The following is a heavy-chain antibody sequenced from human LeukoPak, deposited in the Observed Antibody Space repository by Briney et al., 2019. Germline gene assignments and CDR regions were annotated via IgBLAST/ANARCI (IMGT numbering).Heavy chain of an antibody. V-gene: IGHV4-4*07. Sequence: SETLSLTCTVSGGSISSYYWSWIRQPAGKGLEWIGRIYTSGSTNYNPSLKSRVTISVDKSKDQFSLKLSSVTAADTAVYYCARDYCSGGSCYSLWFDPWGQGTLVTVSS. J-gene: IGHJ5*02. CDR2: IYTSGST. CDR3: ARDYCSGGSCYSLWFDP. D-gene: IGHD2-15*01. CDR1: GGSISSYY.